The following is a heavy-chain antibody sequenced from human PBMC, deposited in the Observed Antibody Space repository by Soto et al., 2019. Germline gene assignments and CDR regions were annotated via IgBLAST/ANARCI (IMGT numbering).Heavy chain of an antibody. Sequence: GASVKVSCKASGGTFSSYAISWVRQAPGQGLEWMGGVIPIFGTANYAQKFQGRVTITADESTSTAYMELSSLRSEDTAVYYCALSQWGGSRTSPYNWFDPWGQGTLVTVSS. CDR2: VIPIFGTA. V-gene: IGHV1-69*13. CDR1: GGTFSSYA. J-gene: IGHJ5*02. CDR3: ALSQWGGSRTSPYNWFDP. D-gene: IGHD3-16*01.